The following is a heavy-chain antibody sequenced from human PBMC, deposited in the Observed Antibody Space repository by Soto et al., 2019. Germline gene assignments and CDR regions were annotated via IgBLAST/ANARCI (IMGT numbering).Heavy chain of an antibody. J-gene: IGHJ4*02. Sequence: QVQLVQSGAEEKKPGASVKVSCKASGYTFSSYAMHWVRQAPGQRLEWMGWINAGNGNTKYSQKFQGRVPITRDTSASTAYMEPSSLRSEDTAVYYCARGGPPIDYWGQGTLVTVSS. V-gene: IGHV1-3*05. CDR2: INAGNGNT. D-gene: IGHD3-10*01. CDR3: ARGGPPIDY. CDR1: GYTFSSYA.